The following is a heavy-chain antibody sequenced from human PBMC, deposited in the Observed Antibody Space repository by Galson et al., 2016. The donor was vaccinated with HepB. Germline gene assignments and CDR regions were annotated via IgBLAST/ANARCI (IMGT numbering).Heavy chain of an antibody. D-gene: IGHD1-26*01. V-gene: IGHV4-30-4*01. CDR3: AREERRDGRYLWLDP. Sequence: TLSLTCTVSGDSISTVDYYWNWIRQPPGKGLEWIGYIGYSGSSSYNPSLKSRVTISLDTSKKQFSLELTSVTAADTAVYFCAREERRDGRYLWLDPWGQGTLVTVSS. CDR1: GDSISTVDYY. J-gene: IGHJ5*02. CDR2: IGYSGSS.